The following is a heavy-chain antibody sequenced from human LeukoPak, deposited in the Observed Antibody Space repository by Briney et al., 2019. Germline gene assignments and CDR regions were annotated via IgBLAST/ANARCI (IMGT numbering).Heavy chain of an antibody. CDR1: GGSISSSSYY. Sequence: PSETLSLTCTVSGGSISSSSYYWGWIRQPPGKGLEWIGSIYYSGSTYYNPSLKSRVTISVDTSKNQFSLKLSSVTAADTAVYYCATRLTYSSSWYYFDYWGQGTLVTVSS. D-gene: IGHD6-13*01. V-gene: IGHV4-39*01. CDR3: ATRLTYSSSWYYFDY. J-gene: IGHJ4*02. CDR2: IYYSGST.